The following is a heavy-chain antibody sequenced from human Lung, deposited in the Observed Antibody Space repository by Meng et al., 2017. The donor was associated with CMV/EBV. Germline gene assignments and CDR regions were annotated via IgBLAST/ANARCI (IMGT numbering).Heavy chain of an antibody. CDR1: GFTFDNYE. V-gene: IGHV3-48*03. CDR3: ARNTLSYYGMDL. J-gene: IGHJ6*02. CDR2: INKNGFNI. D-gene: IGHD1/OR15-1a*01. Sequence: GGSXRLSCAASGFTFDNYEMNWVRQAPGKGLEWISYINKNGFNIEYAESVKGRFTISRDNAKNSLFLQLDSLRADDTAVYYCARNTLSYYGMDLWGQGATVTVSS.